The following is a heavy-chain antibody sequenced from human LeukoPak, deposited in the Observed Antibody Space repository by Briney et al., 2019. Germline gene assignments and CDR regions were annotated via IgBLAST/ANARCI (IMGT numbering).Heavy chain of an antibody. V-gene: IGHV4-34*01. J-gene: IGHJ4*02. Sequence: SETPSLTCAVYGGSFSGYYWSWIRQPPGKGLEWIGEINHSGSTNYNPSLKSRVTISVDTSKNQFSLKLSSVTAADTAVYYCASSNSSGWYRMFDYWGQGALVTVSS. CDR1: GGSFSGYY. D-gene: IGHD6-19*01. CDR3: ASSNSSGWYRMFDY. CDR2: INHSGST.